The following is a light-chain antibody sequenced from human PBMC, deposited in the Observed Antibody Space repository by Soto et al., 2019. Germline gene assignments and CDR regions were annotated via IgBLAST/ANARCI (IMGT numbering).Light chain of an antibody. CDR2: EVS. V-gene: IGLV2-14*01. J-gene: IGLJ2*01. Sequence: QSALTQPASVSGSPGQSITISYTGTSSDVGGYNYVSWYQQHPGKAPKLMIYEVSNRPSGVSNRFSGSKSGNPASLTISGLQSEDEADYYCSSYTSSSTLVFGGGTKLTVL. CDR3: SSYTSSSTLV. CDR1: SSDVGGYNY.